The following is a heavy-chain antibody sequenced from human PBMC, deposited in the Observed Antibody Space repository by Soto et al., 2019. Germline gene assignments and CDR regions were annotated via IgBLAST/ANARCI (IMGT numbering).Heavy chain of an antibody. CDR2: SYTSGST. Sequence: SETLSLTCTVSGGSISSYYWSWIRQPAGKGLEWIGRSYTSGSTNYNPSLKSRVTMSVDTSKNQFSLKLSSVTAADTAVYYCATHAQDPGRDYWGQGTLVTVSS. CDR1: GGSISSYY. J-gene: IGHJ4*02. V-gene: IGHV4-4*07. CDR3: ATHAQDPGRDY.